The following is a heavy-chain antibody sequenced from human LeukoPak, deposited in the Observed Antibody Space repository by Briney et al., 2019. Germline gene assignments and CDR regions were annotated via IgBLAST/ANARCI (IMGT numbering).Heavy chain of an antibody. CDR3: ARTARHLDY. V-gene: IGHV3-11*04. CDR1: GFTFSDPY. J-gene: IGHJ4*02. CDR2: ISGSGTDI. D-gene: IGHD5-18*01. Sequence: GGSLRLSCEASGFTFSDPYMSWIRQAPGKGLECLSYISGSGTDINYADSVRGRFTISRDNAKNLLYLQMNNLRPEDTAVSYCARTARHLDYWGQGTLVTVSS.